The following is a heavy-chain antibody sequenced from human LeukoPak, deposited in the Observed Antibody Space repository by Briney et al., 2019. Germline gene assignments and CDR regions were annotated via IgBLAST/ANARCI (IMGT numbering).Heavy chain of an antibody. CDR3: AKDLFYNWNYVFSY. Sequence: PGGPLRLSCAASGFTFSSYDMNWVRQPPGKGLEWVSYISSRGSTIYYADSMKGRFTISRDNAKNSLYLQMNSLRAEDTAVYYCAKDLFYNWNYVFSYWGQGTLVTVSS. V-gene: IGHV3-48*03. D-gene: IGHD1-7*01. CDR2: ISSRGSTI. CDR1: GFTFSSYD. J-gene: IGHJ4*02.